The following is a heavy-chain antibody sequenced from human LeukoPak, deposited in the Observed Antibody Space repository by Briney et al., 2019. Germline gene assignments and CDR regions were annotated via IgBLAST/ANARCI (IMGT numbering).Heavy chain of an antibody. CDR2: INTNTGNP. D-gene: IGHD6-13*01. J-gene: IGHJ6*02. V-gene: IGHV7-4-1*02. CDR1: GYTFTGYA. Sequence: GASVXVSCKASGYTFTGYAMNWVRQAPGQGLEWMGWINTNTGNPTYAQGFTGRFVFSLETSVSTAYLQISSLKAEDTAVYYCARAQGNGYSSSWYPTYYYGMDVWGQGTTVTVSS. CDR3: ARAQGNGYSSSWYPTYYYGMDV.